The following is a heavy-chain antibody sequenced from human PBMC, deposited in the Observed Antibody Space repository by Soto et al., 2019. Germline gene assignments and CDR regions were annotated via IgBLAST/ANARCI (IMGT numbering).Heavy chain of an antibody. CDR1: GGSISSGGYY. CDR2: IYYSGST. CDR3: ARVKKYWDSSGNWFDP. J-gene: IGHJ5*02. Sequence: SETLSLTYTVSGGSISSGGYYWSWIRQHPGKGLEWIGYIYYSGSTYYNPSLKSRVTISVDTSKNQFSLKLSSVTAADTAVYYCARVKKYWDSSGNWFDPWGQGTLVTVSS. D-gene: IGHD3-22*01. V-gene: IGHV4-31*03.